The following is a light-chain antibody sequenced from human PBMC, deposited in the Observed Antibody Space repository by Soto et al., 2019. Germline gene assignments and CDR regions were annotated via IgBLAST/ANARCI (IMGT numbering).Light chain of an antibody. CDR1: ESISGW. CDR2: EAS. Sequence: DIEMTQSPSTLSASIGDGVTITCRASESISGWLAWYQQQPGKAPKLLIYEASTLASGVPSRFTGSGSGTHFTLTIDGLQPDDAANYYCQQHNDYATVGQGTKVDIK. J-gene: IGKJ2*01. V-gene: IGKV1-5*01. CDR3: QQHNDYAT.